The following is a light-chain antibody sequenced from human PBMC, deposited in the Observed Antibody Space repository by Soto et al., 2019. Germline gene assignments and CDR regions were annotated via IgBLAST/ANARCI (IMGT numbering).Light chain of an antibody. CDR3: QQYSSYPLT. Sequence: DIQMTQSPSTLSASVGDRVTITCRASQSISRLLAWYQQKPGRAPTLLIYKSSTLESGVPSRFSGSGSGTEFSLTISSLQPDDFATYYCQQYSSYPLTFGQGTRLEIK. J-gene: IGKJ5*01. CDR1: QSISRL. CDR2: KSS. V-gene: IGKV1-5*03.